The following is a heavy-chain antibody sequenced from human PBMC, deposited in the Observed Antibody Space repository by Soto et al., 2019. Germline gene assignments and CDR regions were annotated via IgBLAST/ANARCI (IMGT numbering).Heavy chain of an antibody. D-gene: IGHD3-9*01. CDR1: GFTFRTFT. CDR3: AKDRDPDGIWTFDS. CDR2: IIGGDGDK. Sequence: EVQLLEHGGQLVQPGESLRLSCAASGFTFRTFTMNWVRQAPGKGLEWVSGIIGGDGDKFYSDSVKGRVTISRDNSKDMLLLQMSSLRVDDTAVYYCAKDRDPDGIWTFDSWGQGTLVTVSS. V-gene: IGHV3-23*01. J-gene: IGHJ5*01.